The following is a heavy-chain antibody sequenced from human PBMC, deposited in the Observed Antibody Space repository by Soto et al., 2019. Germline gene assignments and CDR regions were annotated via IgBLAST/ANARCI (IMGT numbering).Heavy chain of an antibody. D-gene: IGHD2-15*01. CDR2: IYYSGST. J-gene: IGHJ5*02. V-gene: IGHV4-59*01. Sequence: PSETLSLTCTVSGGSISSYYWSWIRQPPGKGLEWIGYIYYSGSTNYNPSLKSRVTISVDTSKNQFSLKLSSVTAADTAVYYCARVYCSGGSCRFDPWGQGTLVTVSS. CDR3: ARVYCSGGSCRFDP. CDR1: GGSISSYY.